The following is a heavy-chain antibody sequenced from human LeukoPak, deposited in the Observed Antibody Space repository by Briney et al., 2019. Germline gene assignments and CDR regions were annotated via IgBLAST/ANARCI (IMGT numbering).Heavy chain of an antibody. CDR1: SGSISSSSYY. V-gene: IGHV4-39*07. D-gene: IGHD2-8*01. CDR3: ARDHACSNGVCSYFDS. J-gene: IGHJ4*02. Sequence: SETLSLTCAVSSGSISSSSYYWGWIRQPPGKGLEGIASIYHSGSTWYNPSLKSRVTISVDTSRNQFSLKLSSVTAADTAVYYCARDHACSNGVCSYFDSWGQGTLVTVSS. CDR2: IYHSGST.